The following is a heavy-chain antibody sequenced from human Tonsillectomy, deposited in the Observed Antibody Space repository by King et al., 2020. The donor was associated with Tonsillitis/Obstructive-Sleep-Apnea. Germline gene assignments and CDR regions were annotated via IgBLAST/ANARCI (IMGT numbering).Heavy chain of an antibody. J-gene: IGHJ5*02. CDR2: ISSSSSYI. Sequence: VQLVESGGGLVKPGGSLRLSCAASGFTFSNYIMNWVRQAPGKGLEWVSSISSSSSYIKYADSVKGRFTISRDNANNSLYLQMNSLRAEDTAVYYCATKTNVAGMAWGQGTLVTVSS. V-gene: IGHV3-21*01. CDR1: GFTFSNYI. D-gene: IGHD2-15*01. CDR3: ATKTNVAGMA.